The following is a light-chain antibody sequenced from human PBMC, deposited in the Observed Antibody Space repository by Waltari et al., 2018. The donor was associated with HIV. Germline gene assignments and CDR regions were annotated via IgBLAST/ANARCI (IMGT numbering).Light chain of an antibody. J-gene: IGKJ5*01. CDR3: QNYDSAPVA. V-gene: IGKV1-27*01. CDR1: RDISTD. Sequence: DIQMSQAPSSLSASVGDRLTITCRASRDISTDLAWYQQKSGEVPKLLIYGASTLRSGVSSRFRGSGSATEFTLTINGLQPEDAASYYCQNYDSAPVAFGQGTRLEI. CDR2: GAS.